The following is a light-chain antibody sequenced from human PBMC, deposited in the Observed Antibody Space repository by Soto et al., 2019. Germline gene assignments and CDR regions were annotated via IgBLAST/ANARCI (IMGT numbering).Light chain of an antibody. J-gene: IGLJ2*01. CDR2: DVN. CDR3: SAYTNANTLT. CDR1: SNDIGAYDY. Sequence: QSALTQPASVSGSPGQSVTISCTGTSNDIGAYDYVSWYQQVPGKAPKLLIFDVNYRPSEISRRFSGSKSGNSASLTISALHPADEADYYCSAYTNANTLTFGGGTKLTVL. V-gene: IGLV2-14*03.